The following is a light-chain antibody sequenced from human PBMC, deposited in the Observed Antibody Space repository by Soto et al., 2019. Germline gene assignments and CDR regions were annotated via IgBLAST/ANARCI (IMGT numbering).Light chain of an antibody. J-gene: IGKJ1*01. CDR1: QSIRTW. V-gene: IGKV1-5*03. CDR3: QQYNAYPWT. Sequence: DIEMTQCPSTVSASVGDRVTITCRASQSIRTWLAWHQQKPGKAPKLLIYKASSLESGVPSRFSGSGSGTEFTLTISSLQPDDFASYYCQQYNAYPWTFGQGTKVEIK. CDR2: KAS.